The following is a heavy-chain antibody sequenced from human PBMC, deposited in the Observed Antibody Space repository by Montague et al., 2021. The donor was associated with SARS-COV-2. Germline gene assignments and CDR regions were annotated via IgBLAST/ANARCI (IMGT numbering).Heavy chain of an antibody. D-gene: IGHD1-26*01. Sequence: SETLSLTCTVSGGSISSNTYYWGWIRQPPGKGLEWIGSVYYSGSTYYNPSLKSRVTTSVDTSKNQFSLELSSVTAADTAVYYCARHDPNEDRVGAKYNWLDAWGQGTLVTVSS. CDR3: ARHDPNEDRVGAKYNWLDA. V-gene: IGHV4-39*01. J-gene: IGHJ5*02. CDR1: GGSISSNTYY. CDR2: VYYSGST.